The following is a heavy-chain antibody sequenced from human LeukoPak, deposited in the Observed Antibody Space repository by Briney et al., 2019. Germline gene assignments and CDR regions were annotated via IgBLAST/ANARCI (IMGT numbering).Heavy chain of an antibody. J-gene: IGHJ3*02. Sequence: GESLDFSCKGSGYTFSNYWIGWVRQMPGKGLEWMGIIYPGDSDTTYSPSFQGQVTISADKSISTAYLQWSNLKASDTAMYCCARHLGYGSDDAFDIWGQGALLTLSS. CDR1: GYTFSNYW. D-gene: IGHD3-10*01. CDR3: ARHLGYGSDDAFDI. CDR2: IYPGDSDT. V-gene: IGHV5-51*01.